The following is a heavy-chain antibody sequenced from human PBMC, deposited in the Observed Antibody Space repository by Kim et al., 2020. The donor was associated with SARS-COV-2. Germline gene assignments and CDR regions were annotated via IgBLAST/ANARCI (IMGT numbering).Heavy chain of an antibody. Sequence: SETLSLTCTVSGGSISSSSYYWGWIRQPPGKGLEWIGSIYYSGSTYYNPSLKSRVTISVDTSKNQFSLKLSSVTAADTAVYYCARHTPGGYDSSGAIDQGAFDIWGQGTMVTVSS. D-gene: IGHD3-22*01. CDR2: IYYSGST. CDR1: GGSISSSSYY. CDR3: ARHTPGGYDSSGAIDQGAFDI. V-gene: IGHV4-39*01. J-gene: IGHJ3*02.